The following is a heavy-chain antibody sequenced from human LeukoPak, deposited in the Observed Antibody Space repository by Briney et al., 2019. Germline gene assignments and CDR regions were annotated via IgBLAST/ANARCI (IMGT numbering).Heavy chain of an antibody. V-gene: IGHV4-4*09. CDR2: IYTSGST. D-gene: IGHD3-22*01. CDR3: ARLGYYYDSSGYPGGFDY. J-gene: IGHJ4*02. CDR1: GGSFSSYY. Sequence: SETLSLTCAVYGGSFSSYYWSWIRQPPGKGLEWIGYIYTSGSTNYNPSLKSRVTISVDTSKNQFSLKLSSVTAADTAVYYCARLGYYYDSSGYPGGFDYWGQGTLVTVSS.